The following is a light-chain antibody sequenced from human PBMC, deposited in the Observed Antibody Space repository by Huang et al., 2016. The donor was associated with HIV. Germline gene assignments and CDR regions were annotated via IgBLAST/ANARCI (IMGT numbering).Light chain of an antibody. Sequence: DIVLAQSPGSLAVSLGERATLTCTSSQSLFSTSTNKDYLAWFQQKPGQPPQLLLFWSSTREVGVPDRFSGSGSGTHFTRTIGNLEADDAAIYYCQQYYASPQTFGHGTRV. CDR1: QSLFSTSTNKDY. J-gene: IGKJ1*01. CDR2: WSS. V-gene: IGKV4-1*01. CDR3: QQYYASPQT.